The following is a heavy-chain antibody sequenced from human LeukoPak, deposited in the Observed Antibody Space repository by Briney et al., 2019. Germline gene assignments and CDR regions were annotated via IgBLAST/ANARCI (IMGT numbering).Heavy chain of an antibody. Sequence: GGSLRLSCAASGFTFSDYYMSWIRQAPGKGLEWVSYISSSSSYTNYADSVKGRFTISRDNAKNLLYLQMNSLRAEDTAVYYCATSMVRGVIRGYWYFDLWGRGTLVTVSS. CDR1: GFTFSDYY. J-gene: IGHJ2*01. D-gene: IGHD3-10*01. V-gene: IGHV3-11*06. CDR2: ISSSSSYT. CDR3: ATSMVRGVIRGYWYFDL.